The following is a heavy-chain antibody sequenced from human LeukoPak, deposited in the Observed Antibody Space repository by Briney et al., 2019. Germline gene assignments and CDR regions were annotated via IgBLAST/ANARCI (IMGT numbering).Heavy chain of an antibody. CDR2: INLDGTDT. J-gene: IGHJ4*02. V-gene: IGHV3-74*01. CDR1: GFTFDDYA. D-gene: IGHD3-10*01. Sequence: GGSLRLSCAASGFTFDDYAMHWVRQAPGKGLVWVSFINLDGTDTTYAESVKGRFTISRDNAKNTLYLQMNSLRAEDTAVYYCGRDYYRSLDYWGQGTLVTVSS. CDR3: GRDYYRSLDY.